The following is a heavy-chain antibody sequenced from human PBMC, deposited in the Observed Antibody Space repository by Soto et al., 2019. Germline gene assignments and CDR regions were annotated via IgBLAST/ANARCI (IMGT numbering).Heavy chain of an antibody. V-gene: IGHV3-21*01. J-gene: IGHJ4*02. CDR1: GFTFSSYS. D-gene: IGHD5-12*01. CDR2: ISSSSSYI. Sequence: GGSLRLSCAASGFTFSSYSMNWVRQAPGKGLEWVSSISSSSSYIYYADSVKGRFTISRNNAKNSLYLQMNSLRAEDTAVYYCARDSSVGWLQFKIQTYYFDYWGQGTLVTVSS. CDR3: ARDSSVGWLQFKIQTYYFDY.